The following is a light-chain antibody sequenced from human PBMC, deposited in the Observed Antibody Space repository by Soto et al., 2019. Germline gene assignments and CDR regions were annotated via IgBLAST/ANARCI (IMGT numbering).Light chain of an antibody. CDR3: QQYGSSRGT. CDR1: QSISDTN. V-gene: IGKV3-20*01. Sequence: EIVLTQSPCTLSLSPGERAILSCRASQSISDTNLAWYQQKPGQAPRLLIHNAFIRATGIPYRFSGSGSGTDFTLTISRLEPEDFAVYYCQQYGSSRGTFGQGTKVEIK. J-gene: IGKJ1*01. CDR2: NAF.